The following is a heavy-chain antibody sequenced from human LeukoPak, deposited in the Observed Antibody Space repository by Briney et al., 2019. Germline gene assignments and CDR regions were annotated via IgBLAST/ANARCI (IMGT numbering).Heavy chain of an antibody. Sequence: GGSLRLSCAASGFTFSSYAMSWVRQAPGKGLEWVSAISGSGGSTYYADSVKGRFTISRDNSKNTLYLQMNSLRAEDTAVYYCATWDGYCSGGSCYIMRVGAFDIWGQGTMVTVSS. CDR2: ISGSGGST. D-gene: IGHD2-15*01. CDR1: GFTFSSYA. CDR3: ATWDGYCSGGSCYIMRVGAFDI. V-gene: IGHV3-23*01. J-gene: IGHJ3*02.